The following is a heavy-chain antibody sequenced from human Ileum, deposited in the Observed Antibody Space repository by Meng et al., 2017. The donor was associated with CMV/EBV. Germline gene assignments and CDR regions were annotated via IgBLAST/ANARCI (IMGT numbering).Heavy chain of an antibody. CDR1: GFTFSSYE. CDR3: ARLYSSSWAYYYYGMDV. V-gene: IGHV3-48*03. J-gene: IGHJ6*02. D-gene: IGHD6-13*01. Sequence: GESLKISCAVSGFTFSSYEMNWVRQAPGKGLEWVSYISSSGSTIYYADSVKGRFTISRDNAKNSLYLQMNSLRAEDTAVYYCARLYSSSWAYYYYGMDVWGQGTTVTVSS. CDR2: ISSSGSTI.